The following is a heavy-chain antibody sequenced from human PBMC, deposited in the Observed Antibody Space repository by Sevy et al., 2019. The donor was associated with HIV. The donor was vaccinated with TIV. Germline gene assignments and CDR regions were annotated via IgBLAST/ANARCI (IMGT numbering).Heavy chain of an antibody. CDR3: AKEPGDCSGGSCLYFDY. Sequence: GGSLRLSCAASGFTFSSYAMSWVRQAPGKGLEWVSAISGSGGSTYYADSVKGRFTISRDNSKNTQYLQMNSLRAEDTAVYYCAKEPGDCSGGSCLYFDYWGQGTLVTVSS. CDR2: ISGSGGST. D-gene: IGHD2-15*01. J-gene: IGHJ4*02. CDR1: GFTFSSYA. V-gene: IGHV3-23*01.